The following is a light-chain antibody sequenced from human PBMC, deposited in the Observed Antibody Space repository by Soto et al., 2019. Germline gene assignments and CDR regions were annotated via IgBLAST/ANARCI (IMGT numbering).Light chain of an antibody. V-gene: IGKV1-39*01. CDR3: QQSYSYPMT. Sequence: DIQMNQSPSSLSASVGDRVTISCRSSAGISTYLNWYHQKPGQAPKLLIYGSLNLQSGVPSRFSGSGSWTHFTLTISSLQPEDFATYYCQQSYSYPMTFGPGTTVEVK. CDR2: GSL. CDR1: AGISTY. J-gene: IGKJ1*01.